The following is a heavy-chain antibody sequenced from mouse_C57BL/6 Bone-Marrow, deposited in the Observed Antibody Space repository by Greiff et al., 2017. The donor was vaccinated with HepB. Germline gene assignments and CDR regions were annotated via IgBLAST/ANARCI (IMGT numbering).Heavy chain of an antibody. V-gene: IGHV8-12*01. CDR3: ARGSTVAAPYAMDY. CDR2: IYWDDDK. CDR1: GFSLSTSGMG. D-gene: IGHD1-1*01. Sequence: QVTLKECGPGILQSSQTLSLTCSFSGFSLSTSGMGVSWIRQPSGKGLEWLAHIYWDDDKRYNPSLKSRLTISKDTSSNQVFLKITSVDTADTATYYCARGSTVAAPYAMDYWGQGTSVTVSS. J-gene: IGHJ4*01.